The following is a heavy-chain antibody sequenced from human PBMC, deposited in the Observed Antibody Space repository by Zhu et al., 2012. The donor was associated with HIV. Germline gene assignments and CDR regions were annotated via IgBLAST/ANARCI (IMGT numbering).Heavy chain of an antibody. J-gene: IGHJ4*02. Sequence: QVQLQQWGAGLLKPSETLSLTCAVYGGSFSGYYWSWIRQPPGKGLEWIGEINHSGSTNYNPSLKSRLTMSVDTSKNQFSLKLSSVTAAGTALYYCARVLLWFGESSEAGYYFDSWGQGTLVTVSS. V-gene: IGHV4-34*01. CDR2: INHSGST. CDR3: ARVLLWFGESSEAGYYFDS. D-gene: IGHD3-10*01. CDR1: GGSFSGYY.